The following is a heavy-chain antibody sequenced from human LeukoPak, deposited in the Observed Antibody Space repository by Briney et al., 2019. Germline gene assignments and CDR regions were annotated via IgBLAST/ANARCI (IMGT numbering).Heavy chain of an antibody. Sequence: GGSLRLSCAASGFTVSSNYMSWIRQAPGKGLEWVSVIYSGGSTYYADSVKGRFTISRDNSKNTLYLQMNSLRSDDTAVYYCARENYYDGSGSPSASAPVDHWGQGTLVTVSS. CDR2: IYSGGST. CDR3: ARENYYDGSGSPSASAPVDH. D-gene: IGHD3-22*01. V-gene: IGHV3-53*05. J-gene: IGHJ4*02. CDR1: GFTVSSNY.